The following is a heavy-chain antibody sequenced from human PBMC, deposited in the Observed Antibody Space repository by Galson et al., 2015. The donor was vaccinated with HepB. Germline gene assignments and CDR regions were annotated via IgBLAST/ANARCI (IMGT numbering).Heavy chain of an antibody. V-gene: IGHV3-30*18. Sequence: SLRLSCATSGFTFSSYVMHWVRQAPGRGLEWVALISYDGTNKYYADSVKGRFTISRDNSKNTLYLQMDSLGAVDTAVYYCAKDSVNDFWSGYYRAPYFEYWGQGSLVTVSS. CDR1: GFTFSSYV. CDR3: AKDSVNDFWSGYYRAPYFEY. J-gene: IGHJ4*02. D-gene: IGHD3-3*01. CDR2: ISYDGTNK.